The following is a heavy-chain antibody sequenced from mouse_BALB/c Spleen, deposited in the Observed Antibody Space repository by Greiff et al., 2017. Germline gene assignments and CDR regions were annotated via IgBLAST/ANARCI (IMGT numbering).Heavy chain of an antibody. Sequence: VQLQQSGPGLVQPSQSLSITCTVSGFSLTSYGVHWVRQSPGKGLEWLGVIWSGGSTDYNAAFISRLSISKDNSKSQVFFKMNSRQADDTAIYYCARNLLPYAMDYWGQGTSVTVSS. J-gene: IGHJ4*01. CDR3: ARNLLPYAMDY. D-gene: IGHD1-1*01. CDR2: IWSGGST. CDR1: GFSLTSYG. V-gene: IGHV2-4-1*01.